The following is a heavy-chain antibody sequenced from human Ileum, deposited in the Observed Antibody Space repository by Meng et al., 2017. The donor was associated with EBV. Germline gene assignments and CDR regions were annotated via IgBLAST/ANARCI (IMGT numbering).Heavy chain of an antibody. CDR3: ARAHPVVYFFDY. CDR2: IHHTGST. CDR1: GGSISSRSR. J-gene: IGHJ4*02. Sequence: GPGWGKAAGSLSVAFPVSGGSISSRSRWSWVRQAPGKGLEWMGEIHHTGSTNYTPSLKSRVTISVDKSKKQFSLKLSSVTAADTAVYYCARAHPVVYFFDYWGQGTLVTVSS. V-gene: IGHV4-4*02. D-gene: IGHD4-23*01.